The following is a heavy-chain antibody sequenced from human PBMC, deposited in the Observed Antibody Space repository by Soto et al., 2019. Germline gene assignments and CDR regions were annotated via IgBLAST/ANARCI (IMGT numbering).Heavy chain of an antibody. J-gene: IGHJ4*02. V-gene: IGHV3-23*01. CDR1: GFTFSSYA. CDR3: AKETQWLVRVIADY. D-gene: IGHD6-19*01. CDR2: ISGSGGST. Sequence: EVQLLESGGGLVQPGGSLRLSCAASGFTFSSYAMSWVRQAPGKGLEWVSAISGSGGSTYYADSVKGRFTISRDNSKNPLYLQMTSLRAEDTAVYYCAKETQWLVRVIADYWGQGTLVTVSS.